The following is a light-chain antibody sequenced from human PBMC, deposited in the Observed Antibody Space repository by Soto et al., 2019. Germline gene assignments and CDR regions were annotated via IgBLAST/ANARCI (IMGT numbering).Light chain of an antibody. J-gene: IGLJ2*01. V-gene: IGLV1-44*01. Sequence: QSVLTQPPSASGTPGQRVTISCSGSSSNIGSNTVNWYQQLPGTAPKLLIYNINQRPSGVPDRFSGSKSGTSASLAIGGLQSEDEADYYCAAWDDSLNGVVFGGGTKLTVL. CDR1: SSNIGSNT. CDR3: AAWDDSLNGVV. CDR2: NIN.